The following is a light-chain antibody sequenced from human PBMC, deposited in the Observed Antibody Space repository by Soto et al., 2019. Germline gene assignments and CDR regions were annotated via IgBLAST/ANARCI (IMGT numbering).Light chain of an antibody. V-gene: IGKV3D-15*01. CDR3: AHYSNWPPP. Sequence: EILLTQSPATLSVSPGERATLSCRASQRVSSTLAWPQQSLGQAPWLRIYGASTSAPGVPARFSGGGSGTDFTRTIPRLQSKDFAVYWCAHYSNWPPPFGPGARLE. J-gene: IGKJ5*01. CDR2: GAS. CDR1: QRVSST.